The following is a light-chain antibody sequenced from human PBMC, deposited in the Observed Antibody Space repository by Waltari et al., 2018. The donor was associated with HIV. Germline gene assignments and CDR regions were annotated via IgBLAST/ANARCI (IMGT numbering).Light chain of an antibody. CDR3: SSYTSSSTHVV. J-gene: IGLJ2*01. V-gene: IGLV2-14*01. CDR1: SSAVGGYNY. CDR2: EVS. Sequence: QSALTQPASVSGSPGPSITISCTGTSSAVGGYNYVSWYQQHPGKAPKLIIYEVSNRPSGVSNRFSGSKSGNTASLTISGLQAEDEADYYCSSYTSSSTHVVFGGGTKLTVL.